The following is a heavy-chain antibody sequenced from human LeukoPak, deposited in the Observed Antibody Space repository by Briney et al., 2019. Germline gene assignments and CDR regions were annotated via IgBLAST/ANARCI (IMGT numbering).Heavy chain of an antibody. Sequence: SVKVSCKASGGTFSSYAISWVRQAPGQGLEWMGGIIPIFGTANYAQKFQGRVTITADESTSTAYMELSSLRSEDTAVYYCARVMGDSSGQIDYWGQGTLVTVSS. V-gene: IGHV1-69*13. CDR3: ARVMGDSSGQIDY. CDR2: IIPIFGTA. D-gene: IGHD3-22*01. CDR1: GGTFSSYA. J-gene: IGHJ4*02.